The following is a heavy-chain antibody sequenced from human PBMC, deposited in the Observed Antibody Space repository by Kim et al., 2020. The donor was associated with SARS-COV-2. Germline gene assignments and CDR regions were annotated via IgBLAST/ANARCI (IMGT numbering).Heavy chain of an antibody. V-gene: IGHV3-64*01. D-gene: IGHD5-18*01. J-gene: IGHJ4*02. Sequence: GGSLRLSCAASGFTFSSYAMHWVRQAPGKGLEYVSAISSNGGSTYYANSVKGRFTISRDNSKNTLFLQMGSLRAEDMAVYYCARAHTAMVADYYFDYWGQGTLVTVSS. CDR1: GFTFSSYA. CDR3: ARAHTAMVADYYFDY. CDR2: ISSNGGST.